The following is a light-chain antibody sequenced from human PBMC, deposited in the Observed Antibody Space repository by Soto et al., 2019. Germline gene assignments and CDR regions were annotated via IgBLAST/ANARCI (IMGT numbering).Light chain of an antibody. V-gene: IGLV2-14*01. J-gene: IGLJ2*01. CDR2: DVT. CDR3: SSYTTISTLVI. CDR1: SSDIGGYDY. Sequence: QSALTQPASVSGSPGQSITISCTGSSSDIGGYDYVSWYQQHPGKAPKLIIYDVTNRPSGVSNRVSGSKSGNTASLTISGLQAEDESDYYCSSYTTISTLVIFGGGTKLTVL.